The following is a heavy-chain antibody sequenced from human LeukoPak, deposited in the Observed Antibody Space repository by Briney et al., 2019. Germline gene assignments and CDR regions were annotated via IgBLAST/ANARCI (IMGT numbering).Heavy chain of an antibody. D-gene: IGHD4-17*01. V-gene: IGHV4-4*07. CDR2: LYNNGST. Sequence: AETLPVTCTVSDASVSGYYWSWIRLPAGKGLEGIGRLYNNGSTNCNPSLKSRVTMSVDTSKNQLSLRLKSVTAADTAVYYCTRDIGSGDYVFFDSWGQGTRVIVSS. CDR1: DASVSGYY. CDR3: TRDIGSGDYVFFDS. J-gene: IGHJ4*02.